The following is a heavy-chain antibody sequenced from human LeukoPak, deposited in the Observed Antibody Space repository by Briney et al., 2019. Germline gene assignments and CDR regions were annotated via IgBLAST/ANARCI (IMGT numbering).Heavy chain of an antibody. J-gene: IGHJ4*02. D-gene: IGHD6-19*01. CDR2: INPNSGGT. V-gene: IGHV1-2*02. Sequence: ASVKVSCKASGYTFTGYYMHWVRQAPGQGLEGMGWINPNSGGTNYAQKFQGRVTMTRDTSISTAYMELSRLRSDDTAVYYCARDQGGSIAVAGSHDYWGQGTLVTVSS. CDR3: ARDQGGSIAVAGSHDY. CDR1: GYTFTGYY.